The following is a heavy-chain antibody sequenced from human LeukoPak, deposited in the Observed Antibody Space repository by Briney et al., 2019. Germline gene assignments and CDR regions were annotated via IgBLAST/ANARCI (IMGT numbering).Heavy chain of an antibody. V-gene: IGHV1-18*01. CDR1: GYTFTSYG. CDR2: ISAYNGDT. CDR3: ARHLGCSSTSCPKGY. Sequence: GASVKVSCKASGYTFTSYGISWVRQAPGQGLEWMGWISAYNGDTNYALKLQGRVTMTTDTSTSTAYMELRSLRSDDTAVYYCARHLGCSSTSCPKGYWGQGTLVTVSS. J-gene: IGHJ4*02. D-gene: IGHD2-2*01.